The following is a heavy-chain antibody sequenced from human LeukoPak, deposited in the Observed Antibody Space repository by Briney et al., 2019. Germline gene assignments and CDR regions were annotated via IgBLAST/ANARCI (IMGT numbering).Heavy chain of an antibody. CDR1: GFIFNNYV. V-gene: IGHV3-74*01. D-gene: IGHD1-14*01. J-gene: IGHJ5*02. CDR3: ASGPTGFA. Sequence: PGGSLRLSCAASGFIFNNYVMNWVRQAPGKGLVWVSRINSDGSTTIYADSVKGRFTISRDNAKNTLYLQMNSLRAEDTAVYFCASGPTGFAWGQGTLVTVSS. CDR2: INSDGSTT.